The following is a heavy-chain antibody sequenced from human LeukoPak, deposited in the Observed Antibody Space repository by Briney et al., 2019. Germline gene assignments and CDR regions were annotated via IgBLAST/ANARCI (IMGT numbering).Heavy chain of an antibody. D-gene: IGHD2-15*01. V-gene: IGHV4-59*12. CDR1: GGSISSYY. CDR2: IYYSGST. CDR3: ARASGGPRRYYDY. Sequence: SETLSLTCTVSGGSISSYYWSWIRQPPGKGLEWIGYIYYSGSTNYNPSLKSRVTISVDTSKDQFSLNLTSVTAADTAVYYCARASGGPRRYYDYWGQGTLVTVSS. J-gene: IGHJ4*01.